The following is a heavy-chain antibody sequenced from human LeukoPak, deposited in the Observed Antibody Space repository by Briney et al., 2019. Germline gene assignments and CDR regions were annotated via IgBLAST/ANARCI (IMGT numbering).Heavy chain of an antibody. Sequence: ASVKVSCKASGYTFTGYYMHWVRQAPGQGLEWMGWINPNSGGTNYAQKFQGRVTMTSDTSISTAYMELSRLRSDDTAVYYGARVVVPAAIRGGYDYWGQGTLVTVSS. J-gene: IGHJ4*02. D-gene: IGHD2-2*02. CDR1: GYTFTGYY. CDR2: INPNSGGT. V-gene: IGHV1-2*02. CDR3: ARVVVPAAIRGGYDY.